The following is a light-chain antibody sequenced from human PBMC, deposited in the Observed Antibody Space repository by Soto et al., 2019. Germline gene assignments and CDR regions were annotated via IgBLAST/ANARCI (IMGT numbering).Light chain of an antibody. V-gene: IGLV2-23*02. Sequence: QSLLTQPASVSGSPGQSITISCTGTSSDIGGYHLVSWYQHQAGKAPKLIIYKVSQWPSGVSDRFSASKSGNTASLTISGLQAEDEADYYCCSYAGSNWGYVFGTGTKVTVL. CDR3: CSYAGSNWGYV. CDR1: SSDIGGYHL. J-gene: IGLJ1*01. CDR2: KVS.